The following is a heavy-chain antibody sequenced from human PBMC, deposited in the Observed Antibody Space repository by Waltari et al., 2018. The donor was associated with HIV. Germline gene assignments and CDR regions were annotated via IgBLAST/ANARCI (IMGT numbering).Heavy chain of an antibody. CDR2: MSHDGRKE. Sequence: QVQLVESGGGVVQPGGSLRVSCEASGFSFNSSSMHWVRRAPGKGVEWVAVMSHDGRKEYYADSVKGRFTISRENSKNTLYLEMNSLRVEDTAVYFCARSWYYDSSPYGMDIWGQGTTVTVSS. CDR1: GFSFNSSS. V-gene: IGHV3-30*01. CDR3: ARSWYYDSSPYGMDI. J-gene: IGHJ6*02. D-gene: IGHD3-22*01.